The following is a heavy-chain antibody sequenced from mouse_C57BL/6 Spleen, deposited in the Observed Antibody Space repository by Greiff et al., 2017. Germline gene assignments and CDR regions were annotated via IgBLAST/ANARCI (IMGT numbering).Heavy chain of an antibody. V-gene: IGHV1-76*01. CDR2: IYPGSGNT. J-gene: IGHJ2*01. CDR3: ARARYSNSYYFDY. CDR1: GYTFTDYY. D-gene: IGHD2-5*01. Sequence: QVQLKESGAELVRPGASVKLSCKASGYTFTDYYINWVKQRPGQGLEWIARIYPGSGNTYYNEKFKGKATLTAEKSSSTAYMQLSSLTSEDSAVYFCARARYSNSYYFDYWGQGTTLTVSS.